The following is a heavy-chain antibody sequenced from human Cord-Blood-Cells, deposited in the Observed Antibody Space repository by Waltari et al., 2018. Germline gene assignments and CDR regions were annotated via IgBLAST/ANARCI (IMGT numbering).Heavy chain of an antibody. CDR3: ATAYRVGAATGFDY. Sequence: QVQLVQSGAEVKKPGASVKVSCKVSGYTLTELSMHWVRQAPGKGLEWMGGFDHEDGETIYAQKFQCRVTMTEDTSTDTAYMELSSLRSEDTAVYYCATAYRVGAATGFDYWGQGTLVTVSS. J-gene: IGHJ4*02. CDR2: FDHEDGET. CDR1: GYTLTELS. V-gene: IGHV1-24*01. D-gene: IGHD1-26*01.